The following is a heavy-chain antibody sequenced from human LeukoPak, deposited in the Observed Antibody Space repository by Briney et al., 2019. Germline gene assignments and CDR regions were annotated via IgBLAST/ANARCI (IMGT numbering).Heavy chain of an antibody. Sequence: GGSLRLSCAASGFTFSSYAMSWVRQAPGKGLEWVANIKKEDGSEKYYVDSVKGRFTISRDNAKNSLFLQMNSLRAEDTAIYYCSIAYGLDVWGQGTTVTVSS. CDR1: GFTFSSYA. V-gene: IGHV3-7*03. CDR2: IKKEDGSEK. J-gene: IGHJ6*02. CDR3: SIAYGLDV.